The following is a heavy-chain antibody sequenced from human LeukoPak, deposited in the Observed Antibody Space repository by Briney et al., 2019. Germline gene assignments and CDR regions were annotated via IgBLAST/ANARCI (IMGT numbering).Heavy chain of an antibody. CDR2: ISAYNGNT. V-gene: IGHV1-18*01. Sequence: ASVKVSCKASGYTFNNYDINWVRQAPGQGLEWMGWISAYNGNTNYAQKLQGRVTMTTDTSTSTAYMELRSLRSDDTAVYYCARHRTAVGATAGHMDVWGQGTTVTVSS. D-gene: IGHD1-26*01. CDR1: GYTFNNYD. J-gene: IGHJ6*02. CDR3: ARHRTAVGATAGHMDV.